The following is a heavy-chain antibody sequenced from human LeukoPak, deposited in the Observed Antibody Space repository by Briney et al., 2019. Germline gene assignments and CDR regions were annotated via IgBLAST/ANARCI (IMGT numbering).Heavy chain of an antibody. V-gene: IGHV3-30-3*01. Sequence: PGRSLRLSCAASGFTFSSYAMHWVRQAPGKGLEWVGVISYDGSNKYYAHTVQGRFTISRDNSKNTLYLQMNSLRAEDTAVYYCGRELALGPFVEGEYFQHWGQGTLVTVSS. CDR2: ISYDGSNK. CDR3: GRELALGPFVEGEYFQH. CDR1: GFTFSSYA. J-gene: IGHJ1*01. D-gene: IGHD3-3*02.